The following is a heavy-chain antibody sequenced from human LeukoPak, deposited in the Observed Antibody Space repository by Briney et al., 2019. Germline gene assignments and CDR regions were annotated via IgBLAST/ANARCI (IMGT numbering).Heavy chain of an antibody. V-gene: IGHV3-74*01. D-gene: IGHD2-15*01. Sequence: GESLRLSCAASGFTFSRYWIHWVRQAPGKGLEWVSRINPDGSTTTYADSVKGRFTISRDNAKNTVYLQMNSLRAEDTAVYYCARVLGGSWDWFDPWGQGTLVTVSS. J-gene: IGHJ5*02. CDR2: INPDGSTT. CDR1: GFTFSRYW. CDR3: ARVLGGSWDWFDP.